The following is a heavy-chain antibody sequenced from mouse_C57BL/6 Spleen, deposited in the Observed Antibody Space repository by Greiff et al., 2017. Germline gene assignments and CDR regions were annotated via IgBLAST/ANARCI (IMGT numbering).Heavy chain of an antibody. D-gene: IGHD1-1*01. V-gene: IGHV1-59*01. Sequence: VQLQQPGAELVRPGTSVKLSCKASGYTFTSYWMHWVKQRPGQGLEWIGVIDPSDSYTKYNQKFKGKATLTVDTSSSTAYMQLSSLTSEDSAVYYCARRGLTTVVAEGYAMDYWGQGTSVTVSS. CDR3: ARRGLTTVVAEGYAMDY. CDR2: IDPSDSYT. J-gene: IGHJ4*01. CDR1: GYTFTSYW.